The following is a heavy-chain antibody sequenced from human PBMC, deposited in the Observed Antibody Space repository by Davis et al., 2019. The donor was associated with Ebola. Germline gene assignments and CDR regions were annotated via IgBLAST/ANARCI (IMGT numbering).Heavy chain of an antibody. Sequence: ASVKVSCKASGYTFTSYAMNWVRQAPGQGLEWMGRINPNSGGTNYEQKFQGRVTMTRDTSISTAYMELSRLRSDDTAVYYCAREAGGGAFDIWGQGTMITVSS. CDR2: INPNSGGT. V-gene: IGHV1-2*06. CDR1: GYTFTSYA. CDR3: AREAGGGAFDI. D-gene: IGHD3-16*01. J-gene: IGHJ3*02.